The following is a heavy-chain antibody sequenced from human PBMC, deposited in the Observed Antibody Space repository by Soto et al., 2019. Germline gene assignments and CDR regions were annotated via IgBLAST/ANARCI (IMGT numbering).Heavy chain of an antibody. CDR1: GFTFSSYA. CDR2: ISGSGGST. D-gene: IGHD3-22*01. Sequence: EVQLLESGGGLVQPGGSLRLSCAASGFTFSSYAMSWVRQAPGKGLEWVSAISGSGGSTYYADSVKGRFTISRDNSKNTLYLQMNSLRAEDTAAYYCAKDRGNYYDSSGIDYWGQGTLVTVSS. CDR3: AKDRGNYYDSSGIDY. V-gene: IGHV3-23*01. J-gene: IGHJ4*02.